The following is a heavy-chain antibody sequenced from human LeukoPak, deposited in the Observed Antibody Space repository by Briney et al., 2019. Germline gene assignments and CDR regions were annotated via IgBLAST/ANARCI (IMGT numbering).Heavy chain of an antibody. V-gene: IGHV3-72*01. CDR3: ARMTFGGMDV. J-gene: IGHJ6*04. CDR1: GLTLSDQY. D-gene: IGHD3-16*01. CDR2: TTSKCNNYIT. Sequence: GGSLRLSCVVSGLTLSDQYMEWVRQAPGRGLEGVGRTTSKCNNYITEYAACERGRYTISRDDSRNSVYLQMNSLKTEDTAVYYCARMTFGGMDVWDKGATVTVSS.